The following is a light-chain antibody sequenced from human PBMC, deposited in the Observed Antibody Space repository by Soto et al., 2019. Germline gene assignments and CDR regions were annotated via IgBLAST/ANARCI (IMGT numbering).Light chain of an antibody. Sequence: EIMMTQSPVTLSVSPGERATLSCRASQSVNSNLAWYQQKPGQAPRLLIYGASTRATGIPASFIGNGSGTEFTLTASSLQPEDFAVYYCQQYDTWPKFGQGTKVDIK. V-gene: IGKV3-15*01. CDR2: GAS. CDR3: QQYDTWPK. CDR1: QSVNSN. J-gene: IGKJ1*01.